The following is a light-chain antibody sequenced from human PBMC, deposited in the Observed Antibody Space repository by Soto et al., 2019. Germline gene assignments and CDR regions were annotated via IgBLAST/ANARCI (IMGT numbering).Light chain of an antibody. Sequence: EIVLTQSPGTLSLSPGERATLSCRASQSVSSSHLAWYQQNPGQAPRLLIYGATSRATGIPDRFSGSGSGTDCTLTISRLEPEDFAVYYCEQYGSSAGTFGQGTKVEIK. V-gene: IGKV3-20*01. CDR2: GAT. J-gene: IGKJ1*01. CDR3: EQYGSSAGT. CDR1: QSVSSSH.